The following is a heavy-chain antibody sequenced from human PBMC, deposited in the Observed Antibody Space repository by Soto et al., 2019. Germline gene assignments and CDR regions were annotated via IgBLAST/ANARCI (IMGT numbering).Heavy chain of an antibody. CDR1: GYTFTSYG. V-gene: IGHV1-18*01. D-gene: IGHD3-10*01. CDR2: ISTYSGNT. CDR3: ARDEGLGVNYYYYGVDV. Sequence: ASVKVSCKASGYTFTSYGISWVRQAPGQGLEWMGWISTYSGNTKYGHHLQGRVTLTTDTSTSTAYMELRSLKSDDTAVYYCARDEGLGVNYYYYGVDVWGQGTTVTVS. J-gene: IGHJ6*02.